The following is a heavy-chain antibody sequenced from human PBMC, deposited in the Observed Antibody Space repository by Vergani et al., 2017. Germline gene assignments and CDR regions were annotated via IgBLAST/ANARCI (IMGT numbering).Heavy chain of an antibody. CDR2: IYYSGST. Sequence: QVQLQESGPGLVKPSETLSLTCTVSGGSISSHYWSWIRQPPGKGLEWIGYIYYSGSTNYNPSLKSRVTISVDTSKNQFSLKLSSVTAADTAVYYCARGFPYYYDSSGYNYWGQGTLVTVSS. J-gene: IGHJ4*02. D-gene: IGHD3-22*01. V-gene: IGHV4-59*11. CDR1: GGSISSHY. CDR3: ARGFPYYYDSSGYNY.